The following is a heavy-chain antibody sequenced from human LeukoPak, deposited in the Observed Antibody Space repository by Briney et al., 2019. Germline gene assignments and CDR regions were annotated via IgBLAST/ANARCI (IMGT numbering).Heavy chain of an antibody. Sequence: ASVKVSCKASGYTFTSYAMNWVRQAPGQGLEWMGCINTNTWNPTYAQGFTGRFVSSLDTSVSTAYLQISSLKAEDTAVYYCARVSVRGVKENWFDPWGQGTLVTVSS. CDR3: ARVSVRGVKENWFDP. V-gene: IGHV7-4-1*02. J-gene: IGHJ5*02. D-gene: IGHD3-10*01. CDR2: INTNTWNP. CDR1: GYTFTSYA.